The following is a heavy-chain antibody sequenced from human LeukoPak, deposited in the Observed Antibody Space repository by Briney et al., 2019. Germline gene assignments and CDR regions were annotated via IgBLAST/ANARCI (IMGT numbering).Heavy chain of an antibody. Sequence: PSETLSLTCTVSGGSISSSSYYWGWIRQPPGKGLEWIGSISYSGGTHYDPSLKSRVTISVDTSKNQFSLKLSSVTAADTAVYYCARHAKPYYYYYYMDVWGKGTTVTVSS. CDR2: ISYSGGT. J-gene: IGHJ6*03. CDR1: GGSISSSSYY. CDR3: ARHAKPYYYYYYMDV. V-gene: IGHV4-39*01.